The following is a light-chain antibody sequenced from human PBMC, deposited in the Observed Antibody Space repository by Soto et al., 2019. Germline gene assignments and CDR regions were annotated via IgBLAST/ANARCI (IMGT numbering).Light chain of an antibody. CDR1: NSDIGSYKY. Sequence: QSALTQPASVSGSPGQSITISCAGSNSDIGSYKYVSWFQQHPGNAPKLIISEVRDRPSGVSTRFSGSKSGNRASLTISGLQPEDEADYYCSSYTTSGTPYVFGTGTKLTVL. J-gene: IGLJ1*01. CDR2: EVR. CDR3: SSYTTSGTPYV. V-gene: IGLV2-14*01.